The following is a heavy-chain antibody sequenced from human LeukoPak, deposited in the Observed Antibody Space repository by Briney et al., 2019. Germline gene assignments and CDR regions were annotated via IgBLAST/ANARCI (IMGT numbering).Heavy chain of an antibody. CDR2: INHSGST. V-gene: IGHV4-34*01. J-gene: IGHJ4*02. Sequence: PSETLSLTCAVYGGSFSGYYWSWIRQPPGKGLEWIGEINHSGSTNYNPSLKSRVTISVDTSKNQFSLKLSSVTAADTAVYYCARGWSMVSGATIEYFDYWGQGTLVTVSS. CDR1: GGSFSGYY. CDR3: ARGWSMVSGATIEYFDY. D-gene: IGHD1-26*01.